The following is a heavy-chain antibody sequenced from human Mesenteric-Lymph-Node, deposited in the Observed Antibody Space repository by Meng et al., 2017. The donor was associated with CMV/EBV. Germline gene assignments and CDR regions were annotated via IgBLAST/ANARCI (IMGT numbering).Heavy chain of an antibody. CDR1: GFTFSSYA. J-gene: IGHJ6*02. CDR3: AKGPKVVDYHFYGLDV. Sequence: GESLKISCAASGFTFSSYAMHWVRQAPGKGLEWVAVISYDGSNKYYADSVKGRFTISRDNSKNTLYLQMNSLRAEDTAVYYCAKGPKVVDYHFYGLDVWGQGTTVTVSS. V-gene: IGHV3-30-3*01. CDR2: ISYDGSNK. D-gene: IGHD2-15*01.